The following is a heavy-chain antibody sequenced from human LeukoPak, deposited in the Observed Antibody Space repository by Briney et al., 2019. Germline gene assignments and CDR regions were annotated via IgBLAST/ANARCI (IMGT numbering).Heavy chain of an antibody. CDR3: ASTSPRYYYESSGYSSLFDN. V-gene: IGHV4-39*07. D-gene: IGHD3-22*01. Sequence: PSETLSLTCTVSAGSISSDSYYWGWIRQPPGKGLEWIGTIYYSGHTYYNPSLKSRLTISVDTSKNQFSLKLRSVTAADTALYYCASTSPRYYYESSGYSSLFDNWGQGTLVTVSS. CDR2: IYYSGHT. J-gene: IGHJ4*02. CDR1: AGSISSDSYY.